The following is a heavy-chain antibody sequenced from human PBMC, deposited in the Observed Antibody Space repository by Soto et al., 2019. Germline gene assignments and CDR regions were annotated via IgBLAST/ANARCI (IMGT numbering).Heavy chain of an antibody. J-gene: IGHJ4*02. D-gene: IGHD2-2*01. CDR1: GFTFSSYS. Sequence: GGSLRLSCAASGFTFSSYSMNWVRQAPGKGLEWVSYISSSSSTIYYADSVKGRFTISRDNAENSLYLQMNSLRDEDTAVYYCARAYCSSTSCYEFDYWGQGTLVTVSS. V-gene: IGHV3-48*02. CDR3: ARAYCSSTSCYEFDY. CDR2: ISSSSSTI.